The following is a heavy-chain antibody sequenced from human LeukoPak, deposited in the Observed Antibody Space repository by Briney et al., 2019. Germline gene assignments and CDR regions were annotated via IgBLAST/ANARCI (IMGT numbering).Heavy chain of an antibody. CDR3: ARDSSMLRGPLVIYYFDF. CDR1: GFTFSSNA. D-gene: IGHD3-10*01. V-gene: IGHV3-30*04. Sequence: GSLRLSCAASGFTFSSNAMHWVRQAPGKGLEWVAIISYDGSNKYYADSVKGRFTISRDNSKNTLYLQMNSLRVEDTAVYYCARDSSMLRGPLVIYYFDFWGQGTLVTVSS. J-gene: IGHJ4*02. CDR2: ISYDGSNK.